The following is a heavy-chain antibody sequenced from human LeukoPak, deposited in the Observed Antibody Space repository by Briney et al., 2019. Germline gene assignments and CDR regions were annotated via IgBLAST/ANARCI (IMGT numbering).Heavy chain of an antibody. CDR3: ARDRHGYFDY. J-gene: IGHJ4*02. V-gene: IGHV3-11*01. Sequence: GGSLRLSCAASGFTFSDHYMIWLRQAPGKGLEAISYISHNGETKYYADSVKGRLSISKDNAKSSLYLQMNSLRVEDTAVYYCARDRHGYFDYWGQGTLVTVSS. D-gene: IGHD6-13*01. CDR2: ISHNGETK. CDR1: GFTFSDHY.